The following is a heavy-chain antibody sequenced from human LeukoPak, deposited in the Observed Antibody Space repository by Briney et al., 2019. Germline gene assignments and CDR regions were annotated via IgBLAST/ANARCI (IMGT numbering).Heavy chain of an antibody. D-gene: IGHD6-13*01. Sequence: GGSLRLSCIGSEFTFSRYTMTWVRQAPGKGLEWVSSISSSSSYKYYADSVKGRFTISRDNAKNSLTLQMNSLRAEDTAVYYCARVSSSSWWALDYWGQGTLVTVSS. CDR2: ISSSSSYK. V-gene: IGHV3-21*01. J-gene: IGHJ4*02. CDR1: EFTFSRYT. CDR3: ARVSSSSWWALDY.